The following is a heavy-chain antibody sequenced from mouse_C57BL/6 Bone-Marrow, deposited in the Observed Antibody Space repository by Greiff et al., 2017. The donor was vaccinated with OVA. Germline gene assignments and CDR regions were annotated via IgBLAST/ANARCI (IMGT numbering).Heavy chain of an antibody. Sequence: QVQLLQPGAELVKPGASVKMSCKASGYTFTSYWITWVKQRPGQGLEWIGDIYPGSGSTYYNEKFKSKATLTVDTSSRTAYMQLSRLTSEDSAVYDGARRYYGSSWYFDVWGTGTAVTVSS. CDR2: IYPGSGST. CDR1: GYTFTSYW. V-gene: IGHV1-55*01. CDR3: ARRYYGSSWYFDV. J-gene: IGHJ1*03. D-gene: IGHD1-1*01.